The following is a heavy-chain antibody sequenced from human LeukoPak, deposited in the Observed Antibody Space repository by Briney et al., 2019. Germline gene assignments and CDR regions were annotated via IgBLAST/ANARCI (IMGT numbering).Heavy chain of an antibody. J-gene: IGHJ4*02. CDR3: ARDHSIYSYGYLFDY. V-gene: IGHV3-30-3*01. CDR1: GFTFSSYA. D-gene: IGHD5-18*01. Sequence: GGSLRPSCAASGFTFSSYAMHWVRQAPGKGLEWVAVISYDGSNKYYADSVKGRFTISRDNSKNTLYLQMNSLRAEDTAVYYCARDHSIYSYGYLFDYWGQGTLVTVSS. CDR2: ISYDGSNK.